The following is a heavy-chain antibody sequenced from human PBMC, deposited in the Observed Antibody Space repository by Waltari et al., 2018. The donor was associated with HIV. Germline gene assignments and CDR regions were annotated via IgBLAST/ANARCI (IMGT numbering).Heavy chain of an antibody. J-gene: IGHJ4*02. V-gene: IGHV3-7*01. CDR3: AREGGRDCSGGTCYIDY. Sequence: EVEVVESVGGLVQPWGSLRLSCAVSGFTFSSSLTSLVRQAPGKGRAWVANINQDGSEIYYVASVEGRFTISRDNSKNLLYLQMNSLRAEDTAVYYCAREGGRDCSGGTCYIDYWGQGTLVTVSS. D-gene: IGHD2-15*01. CDR1: GFTFSSSL. CDR2: INQDGSEI.